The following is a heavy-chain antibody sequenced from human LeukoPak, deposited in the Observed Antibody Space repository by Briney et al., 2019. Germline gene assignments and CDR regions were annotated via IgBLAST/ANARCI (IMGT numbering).Heavy chain of an antibody. D-gene: IGHD3-22*01. CDR1: GYTFTSYG. V-gene: IGHV1-18*01. Sequence: ASVKVSCKASGYTFTSYGISWVRQAPGQGLEWIGWISAYNGNTNYAQKLQGRVTMTTDTSTSTAYMELRSLRSDDTAVYYCARAYYYDSSGYYQIHDYWGQGTLVTVSS. J-gene: IGHJ4*02. CDR2: ISAYNGNT. CDR3: ARAYYYDSSGYYQIHDY.